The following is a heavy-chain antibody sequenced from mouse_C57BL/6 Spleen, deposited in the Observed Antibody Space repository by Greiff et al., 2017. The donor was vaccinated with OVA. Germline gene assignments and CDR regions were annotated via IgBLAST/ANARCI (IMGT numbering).Heavy chain of an antibody. Sequence: QVQLQQPGAELVKPGASVKLSCKASGYTFTSYWMHWVKQRPGQGLEWIGMIHPNSGSTNYNEKFKSKATLTVDKSSSTAYMQFSSLTSEDSAVYYCARWGTTVVAPFAYWGQGTLVTVSA. CDR3: ARWGTTVVAPFAY. V-gene: IGHV1-64*01. CDR2: IHPNSGST. D-gene: IGHD1-1*01. CDR1: GYTFTSYW. J-gene: IGHJ3*01.